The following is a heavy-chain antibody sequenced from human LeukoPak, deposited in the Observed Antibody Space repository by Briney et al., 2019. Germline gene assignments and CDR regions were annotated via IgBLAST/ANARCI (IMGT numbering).Heavy chain of an antibody. J-gene: IGHJ4*02. Sequence: SETLSLTCTISVGSVSDYYWSWIRQSPGKGLEWIGYIYYTGSTSYNPSLKSRVTISADTSKNEFSLKLNSVTAADTAVYYCASRKLGNDYWGQGTLVTVSS. CDR2: IYYTGST. V-gene: IGHV4-59*02. CDR3: ASRKLGNDY. D-gene: IGHD7-27*01. CDR1: VGSVSDYY.